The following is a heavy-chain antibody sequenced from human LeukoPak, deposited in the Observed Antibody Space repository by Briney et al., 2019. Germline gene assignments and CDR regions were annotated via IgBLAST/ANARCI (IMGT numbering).Heavy chain of an antibody. Sequence: NPSETLSLTCTVSGGSVSSYYCSWIRQPPGKGLEWIGYIYYSGNTNYNPSLKSRVTILVDTSKNQFSLKLNSVTAADTAVDYCACHSGIAGVPGVLSAFEIWGQGTMVTVSS. J-gene: IGHJ3*02. D-gene: IGHD3-10*01. CDR3: ACHSGIAGVPGVLSAFEI. CDR1: GGSVSSYY. CDR2: IYYSGNT. V-gene: IGHV4-59*08.